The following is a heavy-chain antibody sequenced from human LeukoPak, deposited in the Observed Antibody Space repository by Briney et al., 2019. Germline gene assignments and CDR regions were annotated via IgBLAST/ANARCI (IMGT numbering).Heavy chain of an antibody. CDR2: VHYGGTT. CDR3: AKSRRGTTIYAFDD. CDR1: GDSISSFY. V-gene: IGHV4-59*08. J-gene: IGHJ4*02. Sequence: PSETLSLTCSVPGDSISSFYWSWIRQTPGKGLEWIGCVHYGGTTVYNPSLESRLTISVDTSRNQFSLKLTSVTAADTAVYYCAKSRRGTTIYAFDDWGQGTLVIVSS. D-gene: IGHD1-7*01.